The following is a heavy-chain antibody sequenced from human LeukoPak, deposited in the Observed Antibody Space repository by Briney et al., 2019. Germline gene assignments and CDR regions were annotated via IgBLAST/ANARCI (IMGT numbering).Heavy chain of an antibody. CDR1: GFTFSSYA. V-gene: IGHV3-23*01. Sequence: GGSLRLSCAASGFTFSSYAMSWVRQAPGKGLKWVSGINGSGGKTYYADSVKGRFTISRDNAKNSLYLQMNSLRAEDTALYYCAKDRRQLLWFGVAPGHWGQGTLVTVSS. D-gene: IGHD3-10*01. J-gene: IGHJ4*02. CDR2: INGSGGKT. CDR3: AKDRRQLLWFGVAPGH.